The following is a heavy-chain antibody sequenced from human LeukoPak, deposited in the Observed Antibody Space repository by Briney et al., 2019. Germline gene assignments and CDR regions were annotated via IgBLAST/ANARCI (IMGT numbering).Heavy chain of an antibody. J-gene: IGHJ4*02. CDR3: ARDFPLYSSSWYYFDY. V-gene: IGHV1-46*01. Sequence: ASVKVSCKASGYTFTSYHMHWVRQAPGQGLEWMGIINPSGGSTSYAQKFQGRVTMTRDTSTSTVYMELSSLRSEDTAVYYCARDFPLYSSSWYYFDYWGQGTLVTVSS. D-gene: IGHD6-13*01. CDR1: GYTFTSYH. CDR2: INPSGGST.